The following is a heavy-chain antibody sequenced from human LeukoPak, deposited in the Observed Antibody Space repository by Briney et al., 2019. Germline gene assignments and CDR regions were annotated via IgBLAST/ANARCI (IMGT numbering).Heavy chain of an antibody. Sequence: ASVKVSCKASGYTVTSYYMHWVRQAPGQGLEWMGIINPSGGSTSYAQKFQGRVTMTRDTSTSTVYMELSSPRSEDTAVYYCARDGDYYDSSGYYYGHFDYWGQGTLVTVSS. CDR2: INPSGGST. V-gene: IGHV1-46*01. J-gene: IGHJ4*02. CDR1: GYTVTSYY. D-gene: IGHD3-22*01. CDR3: ARDGDYYDSSGYYYGHFDY.